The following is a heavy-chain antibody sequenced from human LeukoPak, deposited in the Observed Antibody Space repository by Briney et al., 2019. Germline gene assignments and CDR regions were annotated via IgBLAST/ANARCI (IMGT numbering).Heavy chain of an antibody. J-gene: IGHJ6*04. CDR1: GFTFSDYY. CDR3: ARDNGGPYGSGSYQYYGMDV. CDR2: ISSSSSYT. Sequence: GGSLRLSCAASGFTFSDYYMSWIRQAPGKGLEWVSYISSSSSYTNYADSVKGQFTISRDNAKNSLYLQMNSLRAEDTAVYYCARDNGGPYGSGSYQYYGMDVWGKGTTVTVSS. D-gene: IGHD3-10*01. V-gene: IGHV3-11*06.